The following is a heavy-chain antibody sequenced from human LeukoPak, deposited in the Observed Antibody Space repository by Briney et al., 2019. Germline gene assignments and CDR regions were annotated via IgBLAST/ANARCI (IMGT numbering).Heavy chain of an antibody. V-gene: IGHV3-33*03. D-gene: IGHD2-21*02. CDR1: GFTFRKYG. J-gene: IGHJ4*02. CDR2: IWFDGSNT. Sequence: GRSLRLSCAASGFTFRKYGMHWVRQAPGKGLEWVAVIWFDGSNTNYGQSVKGRFTVSKDNSKKTLYLQKNSLGAGDTAIYYFTSSNDCVVGLNDYWGQGTLVTVSS. CDR3: TSSNDCVVGLNDY.